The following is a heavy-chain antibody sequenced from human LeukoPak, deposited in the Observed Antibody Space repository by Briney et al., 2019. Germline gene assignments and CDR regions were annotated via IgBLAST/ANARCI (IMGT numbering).Heavy chain of an antibody. Sequence: SQTLSLTCAISGDSFSSNSVTWNWIRQSPSRGLEWLGRTYYRSTWYNDYAVSVRGRITVNPDTSKNQFPLHLNSVTPEDTAVYYCARRLTQYDCFDPWGQGILVTVSS. V-gene: IGHV6-1*01. J-gene: IGHJ5*02. CDR3: ARRLTQYDCFDP. D-gene: IGHD2-2*01. CDR2: TYYRSTWYN. CDR1: GDSFSSNSVT.